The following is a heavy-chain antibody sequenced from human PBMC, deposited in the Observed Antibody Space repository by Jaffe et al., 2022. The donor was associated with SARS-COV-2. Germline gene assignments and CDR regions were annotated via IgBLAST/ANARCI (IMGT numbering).Heavy chain of an antibody. J-gene: IGHJ3*02. D-gene: IGHD3-10*01. CDR1: GGSISSYY. CDR3: ARERGGLCDI. Sequence: QVQLQESGPGLVKPSETLSLTCTVSGGSISSYYWSWIRQPPGKGLEWIGYIYYSGSTNYNPSLKSRVTISVDTSKNQFSLKLSSVTAADTAVYYCARERGGLCDIWGQGTMVTVSS. V-gene: IGHV4-59*01. CDR2: IYYSGST.